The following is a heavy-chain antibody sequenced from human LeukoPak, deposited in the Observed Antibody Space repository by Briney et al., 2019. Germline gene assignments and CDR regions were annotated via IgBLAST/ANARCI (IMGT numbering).Heavy chain of an antibody. V-gene: IGHV3-74*01. J-gene: IGHJ3*02. CDR1: GFTFNNYW. CDR2: INSNGRSS. Sequence: GGSLRLSCAASGFTFNNYWMHWVRQAPGKGLVWVSRINSNGRSSSYADSVKGRFTISRDNSKNTLYLQMNSLRAEDTAVYYCARDSGIAGTDDAFDIWGQGTMVTVSS. CDR3: ARDSGIAGTDDAFDI. D-gene: IGHD6-13*01.